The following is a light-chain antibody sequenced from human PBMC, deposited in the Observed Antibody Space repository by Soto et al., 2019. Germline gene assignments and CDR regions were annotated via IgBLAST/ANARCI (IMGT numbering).Light chain of an antibody. Sequence: DIQLTQSPSSVSASVGDRVTITCQASQDISNYLNWHQQKPGKAPKALIHDASNVATGVPPRFSESGSGTDFTSTINSLQAEDIGRYYCQRYEYLPTFGRGTKVDI. J-gene: IGKJ4*02. V-gene: IGKV1-33*01. CDR2: DAS. CDR1: QDISNY. CDR3: QRYEYLPT.